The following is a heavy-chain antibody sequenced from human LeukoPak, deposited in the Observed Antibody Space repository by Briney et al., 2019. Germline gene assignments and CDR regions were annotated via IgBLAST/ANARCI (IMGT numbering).Heavy chain of an antibody. Sequence: SETLSLTCTVSGASITSYYWSWIRRPPGKGLEWIGYVHNTGSTNYNPSLKSRLTLSIDTSKNQFSLRLDSVTAADTAVYYCARLPPLAPAGTTYYHAMDVWGQGTRSPSP. CDR2: VHNTGST. CDR3: ARLPPLAPAGTTYYHAMDV. V-gene: IGHV4-59*08. J-gene: IGHJ6*02. CDR1: GASITSYY. D-gene: IGHD1-14*01.